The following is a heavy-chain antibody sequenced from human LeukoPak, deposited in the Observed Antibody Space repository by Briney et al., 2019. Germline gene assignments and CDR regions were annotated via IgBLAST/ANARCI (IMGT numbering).Heavy chain of an antibody. V-gene: IGHV4-59*01. CDR3: ARDPNYGGSVYYLDY. CDR1: GGSISNYH. Sequence: SETLSLTCTVSGGSISNYHWSWIRQPPGEGLEWIGYIYSIGSTNYHPSLKSGVTMSVDTSKKQFSLKLTSVTAADTAVYYCARDPNYGGSVYYLDYWGQGTLVTVSS. D-gene: IGHD4-23*01. J-gene: IGHJ4*02. CDR2: IYSIGST.